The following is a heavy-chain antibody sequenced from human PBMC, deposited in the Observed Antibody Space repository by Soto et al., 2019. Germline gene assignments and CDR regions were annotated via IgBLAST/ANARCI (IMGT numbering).Heavy chain of an antibody. Sequence: ASVKVSCKASGYTFTGYYMHWVRQAPGQGLEWMGWINPNSGGTNYAQKFQGWVTMTRDTSISTAYMELSRLRSDDTAVYYCARDRNYYGSGSYYKHPNYYYYYGMDVWGQGTTVTVSS. CDR3: ARDRNYYGSGSYYKHPNYYYYYGMDV. J-gene: IGHJ6*02. CDR1: GYTFTGYY. D-gene: IGHD3-10*01. V-gene: IGHV1-2*04. CDR2: INPNSGGT.